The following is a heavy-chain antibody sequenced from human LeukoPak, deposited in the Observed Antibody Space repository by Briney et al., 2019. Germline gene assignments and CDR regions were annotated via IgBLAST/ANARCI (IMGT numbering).Heavy chain of an antibody. Sequence: AGGSLRLSCAASGFTFSSYSMSWVRQAPGKGLEWVSAIIGSGGSTYYADSVKGRFNIYRDNSKNTLYVQMNSLRAEDTAVYYCAKKIVGPRYCSGGSCPNWFDPWGQGTLVTVSS. V-gene: IGHV3-23*01. CDR3: AKKIVGPRYCSGGSCPNWFDP. D-gene: IGHD2-15*01. CDR2: IIGSGGST. CDR1: GFTFSSYS. J-gene: IGHJ5*02.